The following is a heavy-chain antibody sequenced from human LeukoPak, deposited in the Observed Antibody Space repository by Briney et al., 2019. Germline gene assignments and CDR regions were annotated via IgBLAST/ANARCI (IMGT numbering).Heavy chain of an antibody. Sequence: SQTLSLTCAISGDSVSSNSAAWNWIRQSPSRGLEWLGRTYYRSKWYNDYAVSVKSRITINPDTSKNQFSLQLNSVTPEDTVVYYWAREKASSRWYLAVPLYSGNFDYWGQGTLVTVSS. CDR3: AREKASSRWYLAVPLYSGNFDY. J-gene: IGHJ4*02. V-gene: IGHV6-1*01. D-gene: IGHD6-13*01. CDR1: GDSVSSNSAA. CDR2: TYYRSKWYN.